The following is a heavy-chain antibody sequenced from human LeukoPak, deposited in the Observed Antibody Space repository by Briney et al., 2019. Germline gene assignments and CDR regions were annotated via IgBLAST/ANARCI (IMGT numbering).Heavy chain of an antibody. Sequence: SETLSLTCTVSGGSISSYYWSWIRQPPGKGLEWIGYIYYSGSTNYNPSLKSRVTISVDTSKNQFSLKLSSVTAADTAVYYCARVAVGYYFDYWGQGTLVTVSS. CDR1: GGSISSYY. D-gene: IGHD3-10*01. J-gene: IGHJ4*02. V-gene: IGHV4-59*08. CDR3: ARVAVGYYFDY. CDR2: IYYSGST.